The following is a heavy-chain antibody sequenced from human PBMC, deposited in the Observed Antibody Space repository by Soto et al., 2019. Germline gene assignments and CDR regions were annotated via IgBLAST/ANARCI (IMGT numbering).Heavy chain of an antibody. D-gene: IGHD3-3*01. J-gene: IGHJ5*02. Sequence: QVQLQESGPGLVEPSQTLSLVCSVSGDPLSYGGYYWSWVSQSPGKALACIGFVYHTGATYYHPSLESWFTMAVDMSKNEFSLKLTSVTAADTATYYGAREGHSSLDWPDPWGQGILVTVSS. CDR2: VYHTGAT. CDR1: GDPLSYGGYY. CDR3: AREGHSSLDWPDP. V-gene: IGHV4-31*03.